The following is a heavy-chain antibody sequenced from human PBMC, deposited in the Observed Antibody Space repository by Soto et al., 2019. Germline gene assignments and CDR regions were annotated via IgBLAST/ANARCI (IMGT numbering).Heavy chain of an antibody. Sequence: SQTLSLTCLNSGDSVSSNTAAWNWIRSSPSRGLEWLGRTYYRSNWRHDYAVSVKSRITVNPDTSKNHFSLQLNSVTPDDTAVYYCARGVAGSGFDLWGQGTLVTVSS. D-gene: IGHD6-19*01. CDR2: TYYRSNWRH. J-gene: IGHJ4*02. V-gene: IGHV6-1*01. CDR3: ARGVAGSGFDL. CDR1: GDSVSSNTAA.